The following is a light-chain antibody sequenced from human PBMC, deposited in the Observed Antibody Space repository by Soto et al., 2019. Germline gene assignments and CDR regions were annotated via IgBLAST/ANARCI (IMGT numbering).Light chain of an antibody. V-gene: IGLV1-40*01. Sequence: QSVLTQPPSVSGAPGQRVTISCTGSSSNIGAGYCVHWYQKLPGTAPKLLIYGNSNRPSGVPDRFSGSKSGTSASLAITGLQAEDEADYYCQSYDSSLSTYVFGTGTKLTVL. CDR1: SSNIGAGYC. J-gene: IGLJ1*01. CDR3: QSYDSSLSTYV. CDR2: GNS.